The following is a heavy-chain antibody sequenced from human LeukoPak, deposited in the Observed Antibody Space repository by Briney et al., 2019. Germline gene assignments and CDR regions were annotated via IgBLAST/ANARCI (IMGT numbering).Heavy chain of an antibody. V-gene: IGHV4-39*01. CDR2: IYYSGST. Sequence: SSETLSLTCTVSGGSISSSSYYWGWIRQPPGKGLEWIGSIYYSGSTYYNPSLKSRVTISVDTSKNQFSLKLSSVTAADTAVYYCARHGGRITMVRGVIIMMGHYYYMDVWGKGTTVTISS. J-gene: IGHJ6*03. CDR1: GGSISSSSYY. CDR3: ARHGGRITMVRGVIIMMGHYYYMDV. D-gene: IGHD3-10*01.